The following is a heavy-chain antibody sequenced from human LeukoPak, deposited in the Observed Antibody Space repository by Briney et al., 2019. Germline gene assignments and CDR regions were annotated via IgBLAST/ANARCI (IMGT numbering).Heavy chain of an antibody. CDR1: GFSFSNYG. V-gene: IGHV3-48*01. D-gene: IGHD4-17*01. J-gene: IGHJ4*02. CDR2: ISSSSSTI. Sequence: GGSLRLSCTASGFSFSNYGMNWVRQAPGKGLEWVSYISSSSSTIYYADSVKGRFTISRDNAKNSLYLQMSSLRAEDTAVYYCASRNDYGEHPGYWGQGTLVTVSS. CDR3: ASRNDYGEHPGY.